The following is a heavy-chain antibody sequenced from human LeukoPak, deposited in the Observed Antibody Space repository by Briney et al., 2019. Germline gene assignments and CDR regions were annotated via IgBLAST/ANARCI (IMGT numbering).Heavy chain of an antibody. CDR2: ISGSSTTI. J-gene: IGHJ4*02. CDR1: GFTFSSYS. Sequence: GGSLRLSCAASGFTFSSYSMNWVRQAPGKGLEWVSYISGSSTTIYYVDSVKGRFTISRDNAKNSLYLQMNSLRAEDTAVYYCARDLGGDGLDYWGQGTLVTVSS. D-gene: IGHD3-10*01. CDR3: ARDLGGDGLDY. V-gene: IGHV3-48*04.